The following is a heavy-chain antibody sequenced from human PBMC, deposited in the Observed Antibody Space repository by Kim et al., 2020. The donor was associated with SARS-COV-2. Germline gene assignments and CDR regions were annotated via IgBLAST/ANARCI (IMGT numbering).Heavy chain of an antibody. CDR3: ARGQGYDYIWGSYRYTNGRVYYYYGMDV. J-gene: IGHJ6*02. CDR2: IYHSGST. Sequence: SETLSLTCAVSGGSISSSNWWSWVRQPPGKGLEWIGEIYHSGSTNYNPSLKSRVTISVDKSKNQFSLKLSSVTAADTAVYYCARGQGYDYIWGSYRYTNGRVYYYYGMDVWGQGTTVTVSS. V-gene: IGHV4-4*02. D-gene: IGHD3-16*02. CDR1: GGSISSSNW.